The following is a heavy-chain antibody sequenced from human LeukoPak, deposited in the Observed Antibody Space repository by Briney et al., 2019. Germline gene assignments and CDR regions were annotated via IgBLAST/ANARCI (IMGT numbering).Heavy chain of an antibody. V-gene: IGHV3-64*01. CDR1: GFTFSSYA. J-gene: IGHJ4*02. Sequence: GSLRLSCAASGFTFSSYAMHWVRQAPGKGLEYVSAISSNGGSTYYANSVKGRFTISRDNSKNTLYLQMGSLRGEDMAVYYCAREGSPAYFDYWGQGTLVTVSS. CDR3: AREGSPAYFDY. CDR2: ISSNGGST.